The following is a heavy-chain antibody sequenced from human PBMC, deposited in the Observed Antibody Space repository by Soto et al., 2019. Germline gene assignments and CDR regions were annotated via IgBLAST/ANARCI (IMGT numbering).Heavy chain of an antibody. CDR3: ARARFYDILTGPKDYYYGMDV. Sequence: ASVKVSCKGSGYTFTTYGITWVRQAPGQGLEWMGWINPYNGDTNYAQKFWGRVTMTTDTSTSTAYMEVRSLTSDDTAVYYCARARFYDILTGPKDYYYGMDVWGQGTTVTVSS. CDR2: INPYNGDT. CDR1: GYTFTTYG. V-gene: IGHV1-18*01. J-gene: IGHJ6*02. D-gene: IGHD3-9*01.